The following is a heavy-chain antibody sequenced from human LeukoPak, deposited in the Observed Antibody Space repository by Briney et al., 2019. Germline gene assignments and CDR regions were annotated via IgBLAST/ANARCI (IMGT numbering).Heavy chain of an antibody. CDR1: GGSISSYY. CDR3: ARDGVSGGYYYYMDV. CDR2: IYYSGST. V-gene: IGHV4-59*01. D-gene: IGHD3-10*01. J-gene: IGHJ6*03. Sequence: SETLSLTCTVSGGSISSYYWSWIRQPPGKGLGWIGYIYYSGSTNYNPSLKSRVTISVDTSKNQFSLKLSSVTAADTAVYYCARDGVSGGYYYYMDVWGKGTTVTVSS.